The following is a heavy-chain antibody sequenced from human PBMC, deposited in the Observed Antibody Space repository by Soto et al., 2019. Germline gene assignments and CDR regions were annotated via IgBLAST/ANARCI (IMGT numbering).Heavy chain of an antibody. CDR2: VYFSGNT. J-gene: IGHJ5*02. CDR3: GSVRPSGYVLS. Sequence: SETLSLTCTVSGGSLSSYYWTWIRQSPGKGLEWIGYVYFSGNTNYNPSLKSRVSISIDTSKNQFSLRLASVTAADTAFYYCGSVRPSGYVLSWGQGTLVTVSS. V-gene: IGHV4-59*01. D-gene: IGHD6-25*01. CDR1: GGSLSSYY.